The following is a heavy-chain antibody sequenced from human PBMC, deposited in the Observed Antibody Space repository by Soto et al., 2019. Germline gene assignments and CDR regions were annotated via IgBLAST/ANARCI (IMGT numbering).Heavy chain of an antibody. Sequence: QVQLVESGGGVVQPGRSLRVSCSASGFTFSSFAMHWVRQTPGKGLQWVAAVSYDGRNKFYPDSVKGRFTISRDNSMNTLSLLMNSLSAEDTAVYYCAKGETLPVLTAKGAFDYWGPGTLVTVSS. D-gene: IGHD2-21*02. CDR2: VSYDGRNK. J-gene: IGHJ4*02. V-gene: IGHV3-30*18. CDR1: GFTFSSFA. CDR3: AKGETLPVLTAKGAFDY.